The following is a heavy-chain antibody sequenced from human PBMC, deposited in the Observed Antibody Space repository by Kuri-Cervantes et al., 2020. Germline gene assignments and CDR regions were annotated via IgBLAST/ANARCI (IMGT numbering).Heavy chain of an antibody. D-gene: IGHD6-19*01. V-gene: IGHV3-30*03. CDR2: ISYDGTNQ. Sequence: GESLKISCAASGFTFSSYGIHWVRQAPGKGLEWVAFISYDGTNQYYVDSVKGRFTISRDNAKNSLYLQMNSLRAEDTALYHCARGPPHREAVAGTGPFDPWGQGTLVTVSS. CDR1: GFTFSSYG. CDR3: ARGPPHREAVAGTGPFDP. J-gene: IGHJ5*02.